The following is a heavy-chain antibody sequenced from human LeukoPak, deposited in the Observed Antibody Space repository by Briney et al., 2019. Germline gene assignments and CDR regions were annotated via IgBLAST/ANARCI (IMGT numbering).Heavy chain of an antibody. CDR1: GYTSTGYY. J-gene: IGHJ4*02. Sequence: ASVKVSCKASGYTSTGYYMHWVRQAPGQGLEWMGWINPNSGGTNYAQKFQGRVTMTRDTSINTAYMDLSRLRSDDTAVYYCARGDYDILTGWPYWGQGTLVTVSS. CDR2: INPNSGGT. V-gene: IGHV1-2*02. D-gene: IGHD3-9*01. CDR3: ARGDYDILTGWPY.